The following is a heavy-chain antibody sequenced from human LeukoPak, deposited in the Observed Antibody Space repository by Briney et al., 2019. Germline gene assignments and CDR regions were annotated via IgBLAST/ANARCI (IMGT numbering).Heavy chain of an antibody. V-gene: IGHV3-23*01. CDR1: GFTFSSYA. D-gene: IGHD4-17*01. CDR3: AKDPRADYGYYYHGMDV. J-gene: IGHJ6*04. CDR2: ISGRGVSS. Sequence: GGSLRLSCAASGFTFSSYAMSWVRQAPGKGLDWVSGISGRGVSSYYADSVKGRFTISRDNPKNPLYLQMNSMRAEDTALYYCAKDPRADYGYYYHGMDVWGKGTTVTVSS.